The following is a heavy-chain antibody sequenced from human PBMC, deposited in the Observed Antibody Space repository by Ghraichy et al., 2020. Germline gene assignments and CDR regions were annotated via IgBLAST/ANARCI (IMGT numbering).Heavy chain of an antibody. V-gene: IGHV3-21*01. CDR2: ISSSSSYI. D-gene: IGHD1-26*01. CDR1: GFTFSSYS. CDR3: AREMGATAAFDY. J-gene: IGHJ4*02. Sequence: GGSLRLSCAASGFTFSSYSMNWVRQAPGKGLEWVSSISSSSSYIYYADSVKGRFTISRDNAKNSLYLQMNSLRAEDTAVYYCAREMGATAAFDYWGQGTLVTVSS.